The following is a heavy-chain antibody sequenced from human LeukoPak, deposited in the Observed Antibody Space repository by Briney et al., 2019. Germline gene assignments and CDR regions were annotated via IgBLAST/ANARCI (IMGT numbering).Heavy chain of an antibody. CDR2: ISSSSSYI. Sequence: GGSLRLSCAASGFILSTYSMSWVRQAPGKGLEWVSSISSSSSYIHYADSVKGRFTISRDNAQNSLYLQMNSLRVEDTAVYYCLGVFDFWGQGTMVTVSS. D-gene: IGHD2-8*01. CDR1: GFILSTYS. J-gene: IGHJ3*01. CDR3: LGVFDF. V-gene: IGHV3-21*01.